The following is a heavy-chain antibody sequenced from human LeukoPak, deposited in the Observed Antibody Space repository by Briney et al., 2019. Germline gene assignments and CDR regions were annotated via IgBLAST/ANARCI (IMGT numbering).Heavy chain of an antibody. D-gene: IGHD4-17*01. CDR2: ISYDGSNK. V-gene: IGHV3-30*04. Sequence: GGSLRLSCAASGFTFSSYAMHWVRQAPGKGLEWVAVISYDGSNKYYADSVKSRFTISRDNSKNTLYLQMNSLRAEDTAVYYCARGEDQLQTYGDYYFDSWGQGTLVTVSS. CDR3: ARGEDQLQTYGDYYFDS. J-gene: IGHJ4*02. CDR1: GFTFSSYA.